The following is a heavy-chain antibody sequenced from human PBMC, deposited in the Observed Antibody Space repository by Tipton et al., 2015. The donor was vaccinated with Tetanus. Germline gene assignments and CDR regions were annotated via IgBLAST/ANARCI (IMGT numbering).Heavy chain of an antibody. V-gene: IGHV3-7*03. Sequence: SLRLSCAASGFSFSTSWMSWLRQAPGKGLEWVANIKDDGSETYYVDPVKGRFTISRDNARNTLYLQMSSLRVEDTAVYYCTRTISNDYVAAWGQGPLVTVSS. CDR1: GFSFSTSW. CDR3: TRTISNDYVAA. CDR2: IKDDGSET. D-gene: IGHD4-17*01. J-gene: IGHJ4*02.